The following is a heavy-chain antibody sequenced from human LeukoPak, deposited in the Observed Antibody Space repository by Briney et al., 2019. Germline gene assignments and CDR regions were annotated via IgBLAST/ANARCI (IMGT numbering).Heavy chain of an antibody. CDR3: VKDRTINGRSSPFDS. CDR1: GFSFTTYG. V-gene: IGHV3-30*18. CDR2: ISYDGRNQ. Sequence: GGSLRLSCAASGFSFTTYGMHWVRQDPLKGLEWLAAISYDGRNQNYADSVKGRFTIFRDNSQNTLYLQMNSLRAEDTALYYCVKDRTINGRSSPFDSWGQGTLVTVSS. J-gene: IGHJ4*02. D-gene: IGHD1-26*01.